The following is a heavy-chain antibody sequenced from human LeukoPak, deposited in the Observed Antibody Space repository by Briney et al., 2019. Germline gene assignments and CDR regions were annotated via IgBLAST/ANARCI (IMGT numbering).Heavy chain of an antibody. CDR3: AKDARGGNPHS. Sequence: PGRSLRLSCAASGFTFSSYGMHWVRQAPGKGLEWVAVIWYDGSNKYYADSVKGRFTISRDNSKNTLYLRMNSLRAEDTAVYYCAKDARGGNPHSWGQGTLVTVSS. V-gene: IGHV3-33*06. CDR2: IWYDGSNK. D-gene: IGHD4-23*01. J-gene: IGHJ4*02. CDR1: GFTFSSYG.